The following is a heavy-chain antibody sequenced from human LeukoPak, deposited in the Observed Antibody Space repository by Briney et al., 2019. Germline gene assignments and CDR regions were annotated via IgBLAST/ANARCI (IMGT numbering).Heavy chain of an antibody. CDR2: TYYRSKWCN. Sequence: KRSQTLSLTCAISGDSVSSNSAAWNWIRQSPSRGLEWLGRTYYRSKWCNDYAVSVKSRITINPDTSKNQFSLQLNSVTPEDTAVYYCARTDFGIAAAGTLGYWGQGTLVTVSS. J-gene: IGHJ4*02. V-gene: IGHV6-1*01. CDR3: ARTDFGIAAAGTLGY. CDR1: GDSVSSNSAA. D-gene: IGHD6-13*01.